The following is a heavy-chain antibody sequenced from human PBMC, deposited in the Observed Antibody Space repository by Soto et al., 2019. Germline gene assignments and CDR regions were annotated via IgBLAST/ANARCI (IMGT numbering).Heavy chain of an antibody. D-gene: IGHD7-27*01. J-gene: IGHJ6*02. V-gene: IGHV3-23*01. CDR3: AKLGGMDV. CDR2: ISGSSRSI. Sequence: EVQLLESGGGLVQPGESLRLSCAASGFTFSNYAINWVRQAPGKGLEWVSSISGSSRSIYYADSVKGRFTISRDNSMNTLYLQLTSLRAEDTAVYYCAKLGGMDVWGQGTTVTVSS. CDR1: GFTFSNYA.